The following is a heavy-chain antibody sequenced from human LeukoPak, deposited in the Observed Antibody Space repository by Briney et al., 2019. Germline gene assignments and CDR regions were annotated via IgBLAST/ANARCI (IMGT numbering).Heavy chain of an antibody. CDR1: GFTFSSYS. D-gene: IGHD1-26*01. Sequence: GGPLRLSCAASGFTFSSYSMNWVRQAPGKGLEWVSSISSSSSYIYYADSVKGRFTISRDNAKNSLYLQMNSLRAEDTAVYYCASSIQVGATSWGQGTLVTVSS. CDR3: ASSIQVGATS. CDR2: ISSSSSYI. J-gene: IGHJ5*02. V-gene: IGHV3-21*01.